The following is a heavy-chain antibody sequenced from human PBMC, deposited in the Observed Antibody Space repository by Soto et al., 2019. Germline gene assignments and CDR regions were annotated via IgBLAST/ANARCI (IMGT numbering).Heavy chain of an antibody. J-gene: IGHJ4*02. Sequence: PGGSLRLSCAASGFTFSSYAMSWVRQAPGKGLEWVSYITGSSSSIYYADSVKGRFTISRDNAKNTLYLEMNSLRAEDTAVYYCARDSLKDGYDYGYFDSWGQGTLVTVSS. V-gene: IGHV3-48*01. CDR2: ITGSSSSI. CDR3: ARDSLKDGYDYGYFDS. D-gene: IGHD5-12*01. CDR1: GFTFSSYA.